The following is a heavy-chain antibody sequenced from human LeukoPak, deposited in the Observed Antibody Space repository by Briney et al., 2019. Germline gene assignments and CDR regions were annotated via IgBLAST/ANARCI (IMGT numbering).Heavy chain of an antibody. CDR1: GGSISSSSYY. J-gene: IGHJ3*02. V-gene: IGHV4-39*01. Sequence: SETLSLTCTVSGGSISSSSYYWGWIRQPPGKGLERIGSIYYSGSTYYNPSLKSRVTISVDTSKNQFSLKLSSVTAADTAVYYCARHEDFYDSSGYNAFDIWGQGTMVTVSS. CDR2: IYYSGST. D-gene: IGHD3-22*01. CDR3: ARHEDFYDSSGYNAFDI.